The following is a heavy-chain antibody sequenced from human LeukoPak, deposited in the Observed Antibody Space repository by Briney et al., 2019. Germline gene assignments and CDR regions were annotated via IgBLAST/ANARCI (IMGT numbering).Heavy chain of an antibody. V-gene: IGHV4-39*01. CDR3: ARLWQNWFDP. CDR1: GGSISTTTYY. CDR2: IYYSGST. Sequence: SETLSLTCTVSGGSISTTTYYWDWIRQPAGKGLEYVGSIYYSGSTYYTPSLKSRVTISVDTSKNQFSLKLSSVTAADTAVYYCARLWQNWFDPWGQGTLVTVSS. J-gene: IGHJ5*02.